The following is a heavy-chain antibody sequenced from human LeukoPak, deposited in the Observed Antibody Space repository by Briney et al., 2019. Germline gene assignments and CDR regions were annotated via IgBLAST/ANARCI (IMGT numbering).Heavy chain of an antibody. D-gene: IGHD6-13*01. CDR3: AKDKQQLAYFDY. J-gene: IGHJ4*02. CDR2: ISHDGNSK. Sequence: GRSLRLSCAASGFTFSDFGMHWVRQAPGKGLESVAVISHDGNSKYSADSVKGRFTISRDNSKNTLYLQMNSLRGEDTAVYYCAKDKQQLAYFDYWGQGTLVTVSS. CDR1: GFTFSDFG. V-gene: IGHV3-30*18.